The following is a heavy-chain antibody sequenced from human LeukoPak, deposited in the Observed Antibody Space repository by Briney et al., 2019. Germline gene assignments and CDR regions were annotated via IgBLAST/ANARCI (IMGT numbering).Heavy chain of an antibody. V-gene: IGHV4-59*01. CDR1: GGSISSYY. CDR2: IYYSGST. J-gene: IGHJ3*02. Sequence: SETLSLTCTVSGGSISSYYWSWIRQPPGKGLEWIGYIYYSGSTNYNPSLKSRVTISVDTSKNQFSLKLSSVTAADTAVYYCARDYYDGDALDIWGQGTMVTVSS. D-gene: IGHD3-22*01. CDR3: ARDYYDGDALDI.